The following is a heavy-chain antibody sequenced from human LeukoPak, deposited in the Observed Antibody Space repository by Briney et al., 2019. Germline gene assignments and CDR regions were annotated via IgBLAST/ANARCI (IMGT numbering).Heavy chain of an antibody. Sequence: GGSLRLSCAASGFIFSQYSMNWVRQAPVKGLEWVSHIRSSSETFYADSVKGRFTISRDNARNSLYLQMNNLRGEDTAIYYCARDAGNSGYGCDLWGQGTLVTVSS. CDR2: IRSSSET. CDR1: GFIFSQYS. J-gene: IGHJ5*02. V-gene: IGHV3-48*01. D-gene: IGHD5-12*01. CDR3: ARDAGNSGYGCDL.